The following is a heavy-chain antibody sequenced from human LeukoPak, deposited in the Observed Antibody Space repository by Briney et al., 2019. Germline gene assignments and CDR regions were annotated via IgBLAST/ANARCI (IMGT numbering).Heavy chain of an antibody. J-gene: IGHJ4*02. CDR3: ARSAVVAATPFDY. V-gene: IGHV4-34*01. CDR1: GGSFSGYY. Sequence: PSETLSLTCAVYGGSFSGYYWSWIRQPPGKGLEWIGEINHSGSTNYNPSLTSRVTISVDTSKNQFSLKLSSVTAADTAVYYCARSAVVAATPFDYWGQGTLVTVSS. CDR2: INHSGST. D-gene: IGHD2-15*01.